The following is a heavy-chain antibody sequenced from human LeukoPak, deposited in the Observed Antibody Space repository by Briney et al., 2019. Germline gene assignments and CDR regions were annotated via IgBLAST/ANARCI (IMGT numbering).Heavy chain of an antibody. Sequence: GGSLRLSCAGSGFTVTSNYMSWVRQAPGKGLEWVSVIYTGGSTYYAGSVKGRFTISRDNSKNTVYLQMNSLRAEDTAVYYCAKSPGYSSSFDYWGQGTLVSVSS. D-gene: IGHD6-13*01. CDR3: AKSPGYSSSFDY. V-gene: IGHV3-66*01. CDR2: IYTGGST. CDR1: GFTVTSNY. J-gene: IGHJ4*02.